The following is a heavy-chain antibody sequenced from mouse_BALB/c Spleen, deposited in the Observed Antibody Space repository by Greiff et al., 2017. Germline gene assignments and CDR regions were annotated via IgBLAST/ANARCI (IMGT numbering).Heavy chain of an antibody. V-gene: IGHV5-6-3*01. J-gene: IGHJ4*01. Sequence: EVQLVESGGGLVQPGGSLKLSCAASGFTFSSYGMSWVRQTPDKRLELVATINSNGGSTYYPDSVKGRFTISRDNAKNTLYLQMSSLKSEDTAMYYCARDLGGNYAMDYWGQGTSVTVSS. CDR3: ARDLGGNYAMDY. CDR2: INSNGGST. D-gene: IGHD3-3*01. CDR1: GFTFSSYG.